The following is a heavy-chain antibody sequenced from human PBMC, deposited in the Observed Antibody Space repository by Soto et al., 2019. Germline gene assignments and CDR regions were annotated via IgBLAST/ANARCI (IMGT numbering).Heavy chain of an antibody. CDR3: AKGSLTPLYDFWSGYIGPFDY. V-gene: IGHV3-23*01. D-gene: IGHD3-3*01. Sequence: EVQLLESGGGLVQPGGSLRLSCAASGFTFSSYAMSWVRQAPGKGLEWVSAISGSGGSTYYADSGKGRFTISRDNSKNTLYLQLNSVRAEDTAVYYCAKGSLTPLYDFWSGYIGPFDYWGQGSLVAVSS. J-gene: IGHJ4*02. CDR1: GFTFSSYA. CDR2: ISGSGGST.